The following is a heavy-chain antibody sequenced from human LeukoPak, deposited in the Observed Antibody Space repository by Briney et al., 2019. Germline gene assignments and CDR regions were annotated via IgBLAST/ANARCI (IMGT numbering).Heavy chain of an antibody. CDR3: ARDNRITMIVGGDNWFDP. Sequence: ASVKVSCKASGGTFSSYAISWVRPAPGQGLEWMGGIIPIFGTANYAQKFQGRVTITADESTSTAYMELSSLRSEDTAVYYCARDNRITMIVGGDNWFDPWGQGTLVTVSS. J-gene: IGHJ5*02. CDR1: GGTFSSYA. D-gene: IGHD3-22*01. V-gene: IGHV1-69*13. CDR2: IIPIFGTA.